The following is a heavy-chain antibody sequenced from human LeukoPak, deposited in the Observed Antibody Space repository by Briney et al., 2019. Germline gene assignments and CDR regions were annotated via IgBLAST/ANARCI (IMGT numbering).Heavy chain of an antibody. CDR1: GFTFSSYA. V-gene: IGHV3-23*01. Sequence: GGSLRLSCAASGFTFSSYAMSWVRQAPGKGLEWVSAISGSGGSTYYADSVKGRFTISRDNSKNTLYLQMNSLRAEDTAVYYCTTDQRNRGVTPYYYMDVWGKGTMVIVSS. CDR3: TTDQRNRGVTPYYYMDV. D-gene: IGHD3-10*01. CDR2: ISGSGGST. J-gene: IGHJ6*03.